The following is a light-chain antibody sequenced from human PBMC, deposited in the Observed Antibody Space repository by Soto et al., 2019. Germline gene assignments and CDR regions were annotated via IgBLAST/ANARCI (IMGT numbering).Light chain of an antibody. CDR3: QQYENRPT. CDR2: DAS. J-gene: IGKJ5*01. Sequence: DIQMTQSPSSLSASVGDRVTITFQASQNINNYLNWYQQKPGRAPKLLIYDASNLEAGVPSRFRGSGSGTDFTFTISRLQPEDIATYYCQQYENRPTFGQGTRLAIK. V-gene: IGKV1-33*01. CDR1: QNINNY.